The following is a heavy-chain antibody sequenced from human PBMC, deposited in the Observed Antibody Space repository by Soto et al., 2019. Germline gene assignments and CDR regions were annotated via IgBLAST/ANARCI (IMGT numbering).Heavy chain of an antibody. V-gene: IGHV1-69*08. CDR1: GGTFSSYT. Sequence: QVQLVQSGAEVKKPGSSVKVSCKASGGTFSSYTISWVRQAPGQGLEWMGRIIPILGIANYAQKFQGRVTITADKATRPAYMELSSLRSEEPAVDYCARERDYSGSGSSPAGGRRDVWGQGTTVAVSS. CDR3: ARERDYSGSGSSPAGGRRDV. J-gene: IGHJ6*02. D-gene: IGHD3-10*01. CDR2: IIPILGIA.